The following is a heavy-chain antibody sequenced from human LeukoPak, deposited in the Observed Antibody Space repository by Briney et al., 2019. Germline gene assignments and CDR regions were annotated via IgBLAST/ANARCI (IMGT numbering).Heavy chain of an antibody. CDR1: GFTFSSYG. CDR3: ARETSSRYDFWSGYYGGGHFDY. D-gene: IGHD3-3*01. J-gene: IGHJ4*02. V-gene: IGHV3-33*01. CDR2: IWYDGSNK. Sequence: GSLRLSCAASGFTFSSYGMHWVRQAPGKGLEWVAVIWYDGSNKYYADSVKGRFTISRDNSKNTLYLQMNSLRAEDTAVYYCARETSSRYDFWSGYYGGGHFDYWGQGTLVTVSS.